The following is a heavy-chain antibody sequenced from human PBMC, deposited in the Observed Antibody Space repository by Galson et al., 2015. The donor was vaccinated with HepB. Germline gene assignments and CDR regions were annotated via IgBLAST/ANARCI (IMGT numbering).Heavy chain of an antibody. V-gene: IGHV3-23*01. CDR1: GFTFSNYA. Sequence: SLRLSCAASGFTFSNYAMSWVRQAPGKGLEWVSVISGGSTGTYYPDSIKGRFTISRDNSKTTLYLQMNSLRAEDTAVYYCARWGFGYCTSDSCFGYFDYWGQGTLVTVSS. J-gene: IGHJ4*02. CDR2: ISGGSTGT. D-gene: IGHD2-2*03. CDR3: ARWGFGYCTSDSCFGYFDY.